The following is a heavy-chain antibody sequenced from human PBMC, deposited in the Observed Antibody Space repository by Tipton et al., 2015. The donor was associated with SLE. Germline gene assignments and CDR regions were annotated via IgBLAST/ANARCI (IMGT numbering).Heavy chain of an antibody. CDR3: ARRRYSSSSGDWYFDL. V-gene: IGHV4-39*07. CDR1: GGSISSSSYY. J-gene: IGHJ2*01. CDR2: IYYSGST. D-gene: IGHD6-6*01. Sequence: TLSLTCTVSGGSISSSSYYWGWIRPPPGKGLEWIGSIYYSGSTYYNPSLKSRVTISVDTSKNQFSLKLSSVTAADTAVYYCARRRYSSSSGDWYFDLWGRGTLVTVSS.